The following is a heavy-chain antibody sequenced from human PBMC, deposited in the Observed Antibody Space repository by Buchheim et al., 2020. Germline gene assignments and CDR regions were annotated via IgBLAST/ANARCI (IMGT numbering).Heavy chain of an antibody. V-gene: IGHV4-34*01. D-gene: IGHD2-2*01. CDR1: GGSFSSYY. CDR2: ITHRGSN. CDR3: ASARCSSDSCVNEGTYYFDY. J-gene: IGHJ4*02. Sequence: QVQLQQWGAGLLKPSETLSLTCAVYGGSFSSYYWSWIRQPPGKGLEWIGEITHRGSNKYNPSPKSRLFISVDTSKNQFSLTLSSVTAANTAVYYCASARCSSDSCVNEGTYYFDYWGQGTL.